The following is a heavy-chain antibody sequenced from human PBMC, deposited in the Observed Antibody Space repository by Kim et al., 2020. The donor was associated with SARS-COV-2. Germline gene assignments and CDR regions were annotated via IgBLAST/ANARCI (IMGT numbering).Heavy chain of an antibody. CDR3: ARDRKIVALGAFDI. CDR1: GGTFSSYA. D-gene: IGHD3-22*01. CDR2: IIPIFGTA. V-gene: IGHV1-69*13. J-gene: IGHJ3*02. Sequence: SVKVSCKASGGTFSSYAISWVRQAPGQGLEWMGGIIPIFGTANYAQKFQGRVTITADESTSTAYMELSSLRSEDTAVYYCARDRKIVALGAFDIWGQGTMVTVSS.